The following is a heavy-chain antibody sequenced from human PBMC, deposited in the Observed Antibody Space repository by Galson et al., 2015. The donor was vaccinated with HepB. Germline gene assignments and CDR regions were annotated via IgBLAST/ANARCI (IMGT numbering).Heavy chain of an antibody. CDR2: IYPGDSDT. J-gene: IGHJ4*02. Sequence: QSGAEVKKPGESLKISCKGSGYSFTSYWIGWVRQMPGKGLEWMGIIYPGDSDTRYSPSFQGQVTISADKSISTAYLQWSSLKASDTAMYYCARALKYYYDSSGYYSKGYFDYWGQGTLVTVSS. CDR1: GYSFTSYW. CDR3: ARALKYYYDSSGYYSKGYFDY. V-gene: IGHV5-51*01. D-gene: IGHD3-22*01.